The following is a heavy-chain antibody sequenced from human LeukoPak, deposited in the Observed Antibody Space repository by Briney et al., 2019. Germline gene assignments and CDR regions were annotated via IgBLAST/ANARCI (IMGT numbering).Heavy chain of an antibody. V-gene: IGHV4-59*06. J-gene: IGHJ5*02. CDR1: GGSISSYY. Sequence: PSETLSLTCTVSGGSISSYYWSWIRQPPGKGLEWIGYIYYSGSTYYNPSLKSRVTISVDTSKNQFSLKLSSVTAADTAVYYCARSPGITSWFDPWGQGTLVTVSS. D-gene: IGHD1-14*01. CDR3: ARSPGITSWFDP. CDR2: IYYSGST.